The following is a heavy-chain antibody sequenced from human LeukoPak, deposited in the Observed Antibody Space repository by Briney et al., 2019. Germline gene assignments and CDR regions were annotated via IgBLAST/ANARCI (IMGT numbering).Heavy chain of an antibody. CDR3: AKDGAWLRFDD. CDR2: ISPGGGPT. Sequence: GALRLSCAGSGFPFSSHGMNWVRQAPGKRLEWVSGISPGGGPTYYADSVRGRFSISRDDLKNTVYLQMKNLTAEDTAVYYCAKDGAWLRFDDWGQGILVTVSS. J-gene: IGHJ4*02. CDR1: GFPFSSHG. V-gene: IGHV3-23*01. D-gene: IGHD5-12*01.